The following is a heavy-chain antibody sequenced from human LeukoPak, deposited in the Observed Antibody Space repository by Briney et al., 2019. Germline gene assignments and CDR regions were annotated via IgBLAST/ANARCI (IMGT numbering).Heavy chain of an antibody. CDR2: ISPGGGTT. J-gene: IGHJ4*02. CDR1: GFAFGSEA. Sequence: GGSLRLSCAVSGFAFGSEAMSWVRQSPARGLEWVASISPGGGTTYYADYVKGRFTISRDNSKSTLYLQMTSMRVEDTATYYCAARPTTTVVAPSDFWGQGVLVTVSS. CDR3: AARPTTTVVAPSDF. V-gene: IGHV3-23*01. D-gene: IGHD4-11*01.